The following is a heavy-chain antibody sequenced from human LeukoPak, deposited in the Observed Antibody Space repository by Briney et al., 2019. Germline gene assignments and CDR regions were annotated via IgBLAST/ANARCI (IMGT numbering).Heavy chain of an antibody. D-gene: IGHD4-17*01. Sequence: PSETLSLTCTVSDDSISDYYRGWIQQPPGKGLEWIGYFYNSGRSTYNPSLKSRVTISVDTSKNQFSLNLSSVTAADTAVYYCARDSRSLGVTTLTRAFDCWGQGTLVTVSA. J-gene: IGHJ4*02. V-gene: IGHV4-59*01. CDR2: FYNSGRS. CDR3: ARDSRSLGVTTLTRAFDC. CDR1: DDSISDYY.